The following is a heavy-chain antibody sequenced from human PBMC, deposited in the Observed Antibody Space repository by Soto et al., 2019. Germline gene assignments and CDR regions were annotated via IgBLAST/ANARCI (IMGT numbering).Heavy chain of an antibody. CDR1: GYTFTSYG. V-gene: IGHV1-18*01. CDR2: ISAYNGNT. J-gene: IGHJ6*02. Sequence: QVQLVQSGAEVKKPGASVKVSCKASGYTFTSYGISWVRQAPGQGLEWMGWISAYNGNTNYAQKLQGRVTMTTDTSTSTAYMELRSLRSDDTAVYYCARDLLLYSSSWYWSYYYGMDVWGQGTTVTVSS. CDR3: ARDLLLYSSSWYWSYYYGMDV. D-gene: IGHD6-13*01.